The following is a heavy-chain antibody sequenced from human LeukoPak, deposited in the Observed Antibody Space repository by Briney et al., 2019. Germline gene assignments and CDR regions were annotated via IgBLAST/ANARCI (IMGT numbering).Heavy chain of an antibody. Sequence: GGSLRLSCAASGFTFNNHDMSWVRQSPGKGLEWVSAISDSGDTTYYADSVKGLFTVSRDNYNNTLYMRMNILRAENTVIYHCTKVLLVHDYWGEGALVTVSS. CDR1: GFTFNNHD. CDR3: TKVLLVHDY. J-gene: IGHJ4*02. D-gene: IGHD2-8*02. CDR2: ISDSGDTT. V-gene: IGHV3-23*01.